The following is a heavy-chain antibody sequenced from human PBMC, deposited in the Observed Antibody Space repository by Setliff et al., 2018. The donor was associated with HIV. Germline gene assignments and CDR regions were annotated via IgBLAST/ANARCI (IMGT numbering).Heavy chain of an antibody. CDR2: MNPNSGNT. Sequence: ASVKVSCKASGYTFSSYDINWVRQATGLGLEWMGWMNPNSGNTGYAQKFQGRVTMTRDTSISTAYMELNNLKFEDTAVYYCARARRDSYDRGRRNHYYIDVWGKGTPVTVSS. D-gene: IGHD3-22*01. V-gene: IGHV1-8*02. CDR3: ARARRDSYDRGRRNHYYIDV. CDR1: GYTFSSYD. J-gene: IGHJ6*03.